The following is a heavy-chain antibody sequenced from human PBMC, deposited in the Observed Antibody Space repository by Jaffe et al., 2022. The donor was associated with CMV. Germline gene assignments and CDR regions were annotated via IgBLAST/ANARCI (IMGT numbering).Heavy chain of an antibody. Sequence: ELQLVESGGVVVQPGGSLRLSCAASGFRFSDYTMYWVRQAPGKGLELVSLLSWDGTATHYADSVKGRFTTSRDNTKNSLHLQMKSLRTEDSALYYCARDSGRNYAYYYFDLWGRGTQVTVSS. CDR2: LSWDGTAT. V-gene: IGHV3-43*01. CDR3: ARDSGRNYAYYYFDL. CDR1: GFRFSDYT. J-gene: IGHJ2*01. D-gene: IGHD1-7*01.